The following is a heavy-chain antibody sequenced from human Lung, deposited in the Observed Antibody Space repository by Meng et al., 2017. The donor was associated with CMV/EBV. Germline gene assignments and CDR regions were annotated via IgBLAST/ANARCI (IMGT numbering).Heavy chain of an antibody. J-gene: IGHJ4*02. CDR1: GFTLSNYR. CDR2: INSDGSNT. D-gene: IGHD6-19*01. Sequence: GGSXRLXXAASGFTLSNYRMHWVRQPPGKGLVWVSRINSDGSNTTYADFVKGRFTISRDNAKNTLYVQMNSLTVEDTAVYYCAREKAGTRHFDYWGQGTLLTVSS. V-gene: IGHV3-74*03. CDR3: AREKAGTRHFDY.